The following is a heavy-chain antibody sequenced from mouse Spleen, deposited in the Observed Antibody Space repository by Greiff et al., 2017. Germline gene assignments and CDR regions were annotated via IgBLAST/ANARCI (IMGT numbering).Heavy chain of an antibody. CDR2: IDPENGDT. CDR1: GFNIKDDY. V-gene: IGHV14-4*01. J-gene: IGHJ1*03. CDR3: TLSSYRYFDV. Sequence: VQLQQSGAELVRPGASVKLSCTASGFNIKDDYMHWVKQRPEQGLEWIGWIDPENGDTEYASKFQGKATITADTSSNTAYLQLSSLTSEDTAVYYCTLSSYRYFDVWGTGTTVTVSS. D-gene: IGHD1-1*01.